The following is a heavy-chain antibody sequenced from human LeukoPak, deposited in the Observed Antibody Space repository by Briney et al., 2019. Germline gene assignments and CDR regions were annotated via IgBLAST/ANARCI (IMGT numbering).Heavy chain of an antibody. CDR2: INPNSGGT. V-gene: IGHV1-2*02. D-gene: IGHD2-2*02. CDR3: ARDRRAAISWFDP. Sequence: ASVKVSCKASGYTFSSYGISWVRQAPGRGLELMGWINPNSGGTNYAQKFQGRVTMTRDTSISTAYMELSRLRSDDTAVYYCARDRRAAISWFDPWGQGTLVTVSS. CDR1: GYTFSSYG. J-gene: IGHJ5*02.